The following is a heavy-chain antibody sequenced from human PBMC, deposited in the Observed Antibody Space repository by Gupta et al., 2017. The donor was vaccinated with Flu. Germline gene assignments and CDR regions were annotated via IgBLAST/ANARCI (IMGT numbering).Heavy chain of an antibody. V-gene: IGHV3-23*01. CDR1: GFMFSNYA. J-gene: IGHJ5*02. D-gene: IGHD2-15*01. CDR3: AKALCGAGSCYRLDQ. Sequence: EVQLLDSGGGLVQPGGSLRLSCAASGFMFSNYAMSWVRQAPGKGLEWVSSIAGNSGSTHYTDSVKGRFTIFRDNPKNTVFLQMDSLRGEDTAIYYCAKALCGAGSCYRLDQWGRGTLVTVSS. CDR2: IAGNSGST.